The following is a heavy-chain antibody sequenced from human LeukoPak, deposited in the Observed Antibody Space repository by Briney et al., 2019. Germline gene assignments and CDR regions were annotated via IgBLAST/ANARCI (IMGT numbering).Heavy chain of an antibody. J-gene: IGHJ1*01. CDR1: GGSISSSSYY. D-gene: IGHD2-8*01. CDR2: IYYSGST. Sequence: PSETLSLTCTVSGGSISSSSYYWGWIRQPPGKGLEWIGSIYYSGSTHDNPSLKSRVTISVDTSKKQFSLKLSSVTAADTAVYYCARALVGVSDFDFHHWGQGTLVTVSS. CDR3: ARALVGVSDFDFHH. V-gene: IGHV4-39*07.